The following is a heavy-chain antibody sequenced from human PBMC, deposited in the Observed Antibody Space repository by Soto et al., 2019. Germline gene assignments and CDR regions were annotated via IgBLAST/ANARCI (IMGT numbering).Heavy chain of an antibody. J-gene: IGHJ4*02. CDR3: ARERDCISTSCYAYFDY. Sequence: SVKVSCKASGGTFSSYAISWVRQAPGQGLEWMGGIIPIFGTANYAQKFQGRVTITADESTSTAYMELSSLRSEDTAVYYCARERDCISTSCYAYFDYWGQGTLVTVSS. D-gene: IGHD2-2*01. CDR1: GGTFSSYA. CDR2: IIPIFGTA. V-gene: IGHV1-69*13.